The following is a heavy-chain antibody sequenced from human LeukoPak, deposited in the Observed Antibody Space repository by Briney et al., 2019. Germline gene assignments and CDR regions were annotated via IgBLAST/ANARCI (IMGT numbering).Heavy chain of an antibody. CDR3: ARGPAADKYYYYYYGMDV. CDR2: IYYSGST. D-gene: IGHD2-2*01. CDR1: GVTISSYY. Sequence: SQTLTLTCTVSGVTISSYYLSWIRQPPGKGLEWIGYIYYSGSTNYNPSLKSRVSISVDTSKNQFSLKLSSVTAADTAVYYCARGPAADKYYYYYYGMDVWGQGTTVTVSS. V-gene: IGHV4-59*08. J-gene: IGHJ6*02.